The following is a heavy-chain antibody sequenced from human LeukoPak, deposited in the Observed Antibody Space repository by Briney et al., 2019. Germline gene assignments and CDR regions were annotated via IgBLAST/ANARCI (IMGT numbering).Heavy chain of an antibody. Sequence: SQTLSLTCTVSGGSISSGGYYWSWIRQHPGKGLEWIGYIYYSGSTYYNPSLKSRVTISVDTSKSQSSLKLTSVTAADTAVYYCARGWRYNFDHWGQGTLVTVSS. D-gene: IGHD2-15*01. CDR2: IYYSGST. CDR3: ARGWRYNFDH. CDR1: GGSISSGGYY. V-gene: IGHV4-31*03. J-gene: IGHJ4*02.